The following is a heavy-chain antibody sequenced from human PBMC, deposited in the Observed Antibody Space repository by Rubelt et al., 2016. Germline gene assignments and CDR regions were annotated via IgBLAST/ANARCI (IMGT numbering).Heavy chain of an antibody. CDR2: IDSDGGTT. CDR3: ARDGYGSNWREDDY. CDR1: GFTFSNYW. D-gene: IGHD2-2*03. J-gene: IGHJ4*02. Sequence: EVQLVESGGGLVQPGGSLRLACAASGFTFSNYWIHWVRQVPGKGLVWVSRIDSDGGTTKYADSVKGRFTISRDNAKNTLYLQMNSRRAEDTAVYYCARDGYGSNWREDDYWGQGTLVTVSS. V-gene: IGHV3-74*03.